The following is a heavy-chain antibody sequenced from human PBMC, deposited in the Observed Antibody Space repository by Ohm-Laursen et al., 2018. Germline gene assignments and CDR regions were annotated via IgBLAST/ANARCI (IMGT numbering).Heavy chain of an antibody. CDR3: ARGSGFFKLDV. Sequence: TLSLTCPVYGGSFSGYYWNWIRRPPGKGLEWIGEINQSGSTKYNPSLKRRVTLSADSSNSQFSLRLTSVTAADTATYYCARGSGFFKLDVWGQGTTVTVSS. CDR2: INQSGST. V-gene: IGHV4-34*01. CDR1: GGSFSGYY. J-gene: IGHJ6*02. D-gene: IGHD6-19*01.